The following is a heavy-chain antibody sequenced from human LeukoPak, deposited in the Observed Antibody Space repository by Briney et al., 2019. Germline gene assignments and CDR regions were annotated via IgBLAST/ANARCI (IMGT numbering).Heavy chain of an antibody. CDR1: GGSVSSGSYY. CDR3: ARGGWRLDY. Sequence: TSETLSLTCTVSGGSVSSGSYYWSWIRQPPGKGLEWIGYIYYSGSTNYNPSLKSRATISVDTSKNQFSLKLSSVTAADTAVYYCARGGWRLDYWGQGTLVTVSS. CDR2: IYYSGST. D-gene: IGHD2-15*01. V-gene: IGHV4-61*01. J-gene: IGHJ4*02.